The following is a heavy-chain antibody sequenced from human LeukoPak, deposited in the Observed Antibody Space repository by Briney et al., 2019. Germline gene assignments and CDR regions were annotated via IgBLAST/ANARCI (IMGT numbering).Heavy chain of an antibody. D-gene: IGHD1-26*01. CDR1: GFIFSDYV. CDR3: AKVTAGAKWAAFDI. CDR2: ISYDGQNK. J-gene: IGHJ3*02. V-gene: IGHV3-30*18. Sequence: GRSLRLSCAASGFIFSDYVMHWVRQAPGKGLEWVAVISYDGQNKYYADSVKGRFTISRDNSKNTVYVQMNSLRAADTALYYCAKVTAGAKWAAFDIWGQGTMVTVSS.